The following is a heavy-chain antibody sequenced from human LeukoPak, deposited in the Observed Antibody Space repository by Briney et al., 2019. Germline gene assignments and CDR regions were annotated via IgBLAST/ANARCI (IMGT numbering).Heavy chain of an antibody. J-gene: IGHJ4*02. D-gene: IGHD6-13*01. CDR1: GFTFDDYA. V-gene: IGHV3-9*01. CDR2: ISWNSGSI. CDR3: AKDAIAAAGNVY. Sequence: GGSLRLSCAASGFTFDDYAMHWVRQAPGKGLEWVSGISWNSGSIGYADSVKGRFTISRDNAKNSLYLQMNSLRAEDTALYYCAKDAIAAAGNVYWGQGTLVTVSS.